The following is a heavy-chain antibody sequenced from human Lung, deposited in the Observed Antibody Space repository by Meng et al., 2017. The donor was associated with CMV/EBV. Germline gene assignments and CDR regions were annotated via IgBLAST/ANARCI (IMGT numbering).Heavy chain of an antibody. CDR1: GGTFSSYA. CDR3: ARDRPITIFGVVQSQWFDP. Sequence: SVXVSXKASGGTFSSYAISWVRQAPGQGLEWMGGIIPTFGTANYAQKFQGRVTITTDESTSTAYMELSSLRSEDTAVYYCARDRPITIFGVVQSQWFDPWXQGTLVTVSS. J-gene: IGHJ5*02. V-gene: IGHV1-69*05. CDR2: IIPTFGTA. D-gene: IGHD3-3*01.